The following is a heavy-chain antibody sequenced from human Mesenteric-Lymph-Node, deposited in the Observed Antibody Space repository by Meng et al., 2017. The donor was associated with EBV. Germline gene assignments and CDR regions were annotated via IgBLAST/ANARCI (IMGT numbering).Heavy chain of an antibody. CDR3: ARDIAATNY. D-gene: IGHD6-13*01. J-gene: IGHJ4*02. Sequence: QGQLVQVVPEMKKPGASVKVSCRVSGYTFTNYGITWMRQAPGQGLEWMGWISAYNINTNYAQKFQDRVTMTTDTSTSTAYMELRSLRSDDTAVYYCARDIAATNYWGQGTLVTVSS. CDR1: GYTFTNYG. V-gene: IGHV1-18*01. CDR2: ISAYNINT.